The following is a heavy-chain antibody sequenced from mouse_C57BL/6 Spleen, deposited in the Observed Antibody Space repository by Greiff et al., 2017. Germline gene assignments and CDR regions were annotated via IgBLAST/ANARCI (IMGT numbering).Heavy chain of an antibody. J-gene: IGHJ1*03. V-gene: IGHV2-2*01. CDR3: ARNTYSITTVVANWYFDV. D-gene: IGHD1-1*01. CDR1: GFSLTSYG. CDR2: IWSGGST. Sequence: VQLQESGPGLVQPSQSLSITCTVSGFSLTSYGVHWVRQSPGKGLEWLGVIWSGGSTDYNAAFISRLSISKDNSKSQVFFKMNSLQADDTAIYYCARNTYSITTVVANWYFDVWGTGTTVTVSS.